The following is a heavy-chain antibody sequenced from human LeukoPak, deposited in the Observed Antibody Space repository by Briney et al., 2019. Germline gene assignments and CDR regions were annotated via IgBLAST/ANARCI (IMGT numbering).Heavy chain of an antibody. Sequence: SETLSLTCTVSGGSVSYYYWSWIRHPPGKGLEWIGYIYYSGSTDYNPSLKSRVTISIDTSNNQFSLELTSVTAADTAVYFCARDGKISPYSGLDVWGQGITVTVSS. CDR2: IYYSGST. CDR3: ARDGKISPYSGLDV. J-gene: IGHJ6*02. V-gene: IGHV4-59*02. CDR1: GGSVSYYY. D-gene: IGHD1-26*01.